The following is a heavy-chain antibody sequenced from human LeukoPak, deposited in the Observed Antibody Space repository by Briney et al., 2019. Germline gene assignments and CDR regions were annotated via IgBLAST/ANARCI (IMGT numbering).Heavy chain of an antibody. V-gene: IGHV3-23*01. D-gene: IGHD2-15*01. CDR3: AKDGFRGDCIGGSCYPFDP. CDR2: ISDSGGNT. J-gene: IGHJ5*02. Sequence: AGGSLRLSCAASRFTFSSYAMSWVRQAPGKGLEWVSTISDSGGNTYYADSVKGRFTISRDNSKNTLYLQMNSLRAEDTALYYCAKDGFRGDCIGGSCYPFDPWGQGTLVTVSS. CDR1: RFTFSSYA.